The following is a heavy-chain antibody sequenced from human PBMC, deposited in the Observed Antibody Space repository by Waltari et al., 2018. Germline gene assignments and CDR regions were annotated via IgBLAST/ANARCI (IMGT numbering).Heavy chain of an antibody. J-gene: IGHJ6*02. Sequence: QVQLQQWGAGLLKPSETLSLTCAVYGGSFSGYYWSWIRQPPGKGLEWIGEINHSGSTNSNPSLKSRVTISVDTSKNQCSLKLSSVTAADTAVYYCAREGVVRYYYYGMDVWGQGTTVTVSS. D-gene: IGHD2-8*01. V-gene: IGHV4-34*01. CDR2: INHSGST. CDR1: GGSFSGYY. CDR3: AREGVVRYYYYGMDV.